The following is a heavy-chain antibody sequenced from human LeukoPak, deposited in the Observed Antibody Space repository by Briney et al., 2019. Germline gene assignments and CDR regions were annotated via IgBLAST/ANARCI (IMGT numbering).Heavy chain of an antibody. J-gene: IGHJ4*02. CDR3: AREYSSGWSGTGY. CDR1: GGSFSGYY. Sequence: SETLSLTCAVYGGSFSGYYWSWIRQPPGKGLEWIGYVYYSGSTNYNPPLESRVTISVDTSKNQFSLKLSSVTAADTAVYYCAREYSSGWSGTGYWGQGTLVTVSS. CDR2: VYYSGST. V-gene: IGHV4-59*01. D-gene: IGHD6-19*01.